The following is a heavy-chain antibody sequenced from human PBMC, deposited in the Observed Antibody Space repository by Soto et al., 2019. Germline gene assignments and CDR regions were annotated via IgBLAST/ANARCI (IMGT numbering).Heavy chain of an antibody. CDR1: GGSISSGSYY. Sequence: SETLSLTCTVSGGSISSGSYYWSWIRQHPGKGLEWIGYIYYSGSTYYNPSLKSRVTISVDTSKNQFSLKLSSVTAADTAVYYCARVGAYSSGWTNSYYFDYWGQGTLVTVSS. D-gene: IGHD6-19*01. V-gene: IGHV4-31*03. CDR2: IYYSGST. J-gene: IGHJ4*02. CDR3: ARVGAYSSGWTNSYYFDY.